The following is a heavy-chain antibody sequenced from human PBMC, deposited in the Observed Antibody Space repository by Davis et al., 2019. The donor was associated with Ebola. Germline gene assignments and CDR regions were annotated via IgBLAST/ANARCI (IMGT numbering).Heavy chain of an antibody. D-gene: IGHD1-26*01. CDR1: GFTFRSYY. V-gene: IGHV3-74*01. CDR2: IDPDGSRV. J-gene: IGHJ4*02. CDR3: ARFSRGTLESY. Sequence: HTGGSLRLSCAASGFTFRSYYMHWVRQVSGKGLVWVSGIDPDGSRVSYADSVKGRFTISRDNARDTVYLQMNSLRAEDTAEYYCARFSRGTLESYWGQGTLVTVSS.